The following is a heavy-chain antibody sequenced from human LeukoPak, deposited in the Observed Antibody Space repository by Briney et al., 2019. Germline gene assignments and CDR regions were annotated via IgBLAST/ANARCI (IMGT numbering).Heavy chain of an antibody. CDR1: GFTLSRYS. D-gene: IGHD3-22*01. CDR3: ARDYFDSSDYPQTYYYYYMDV. CDR2: ISSTSTFI. Sequence: PGGSLRLSCAASGFTLSRYSMNWVRQAPGEGLEWVASISSTSTFIYSADSVKGRFTISRDTAKNSLFLQMNSLRAEDTAIYYCARDYFDSSDYPQTYYYYYMDVWGKGTTVTVSS. J-gene: IGHJ6*03. V-gene: IGHV3-21*01.